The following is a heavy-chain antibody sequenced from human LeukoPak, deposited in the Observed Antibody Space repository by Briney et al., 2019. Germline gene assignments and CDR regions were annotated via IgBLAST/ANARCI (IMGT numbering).Heavy chain of an antibody. J-gene: IGHJ5*02. CDR3: ARDQVAET. Sequence: GGSLRLSCAASGFTFSSYAMHWVRQAPGKGLEWVAVISYDGSNKYYADSVKGRFTISRDNSKNTLYLQMNSLRAEDTAVYYCARDQVAETWGQGTLVTVSS. CDR2: ISYDGSNK. V-gene: IGHV3-30-3*01. CDR1: GFTFSSYA. D-gene: IGHD6-19*01.